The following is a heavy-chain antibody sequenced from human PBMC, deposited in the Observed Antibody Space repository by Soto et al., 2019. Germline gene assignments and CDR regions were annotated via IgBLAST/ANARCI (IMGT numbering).Heavy chain of an antibody. V-gene: IGHV4-59*01. D-gene: IGHD4-4*01. CDR2: IYYSGST. J-gene: IGHJ6*02. CDR3: ARDGYTVTPNYYYGMDV. Sequence: SETLSLTCPVSGGSISSYYLSWIRQPPGKGLEWIGYIYYSGSTNYNPSLKSRVTISVDTSKNQFSLKLSSVTAADTAVYYCARDGYTVTPNYYYGMDVWGQGTTVTVSS. CDR1: GGSISSYY.